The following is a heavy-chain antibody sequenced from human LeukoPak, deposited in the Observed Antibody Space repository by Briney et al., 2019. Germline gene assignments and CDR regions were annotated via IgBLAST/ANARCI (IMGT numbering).Heavy chain of an antibody. Sequence: GGSLRLSRAASGFTFYTYGMHWVRQAPGKGLEYVSGIGPDGGTTYYANSVKGRFTISRDNSKSMVYPQMGSLTADDMAVYYCARGAQLTDYWGQGTLVTVSS. CDR2: IGPDGGTT. CDR1: GFTFYTYG. J-gene: IGHJ4*02. V-gene: IGHV3-64*01. D-gene: IGHD6-13*01. CDR3: ARGAQLTDY.